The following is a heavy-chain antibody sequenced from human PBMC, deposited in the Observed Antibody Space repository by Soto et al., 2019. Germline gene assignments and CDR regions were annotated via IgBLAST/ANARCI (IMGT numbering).Heavy chain of an antibody. D-gene: IGHD2-21*01. J-gene: IGHJ3*01. CDR3: TRLPPENRGLDCFDV. CDR1: GFTFGFYA. CDR2: IASKPYGGTP. Sequence: GGSLRLSCTGSGFTFGFYAVTWLRQAPGKGLEWVGSIASKPYGGTPQYAASVKGRFTISRDDSRSIAYLQMNSLKTEDTAFYYCTRLPPENRGLDCFDVWGQGTLVTVSS. V-gene: IGHV3-49*03.